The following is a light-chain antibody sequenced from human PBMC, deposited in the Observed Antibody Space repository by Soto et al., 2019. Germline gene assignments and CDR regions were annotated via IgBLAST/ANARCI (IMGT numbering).Light chain of an antibody. CDR3: KSYAGSNTYV. J-gene: IGLJ1*01. Sequence: QSALTQPPSASGSPGQSVTISCTGTKSEIGVYDFVSWYQHHPGKAPRLIIYEVVQRPSGVPDRFSGSKSGNTASLTVSGLQAADEADYFCKSYAGSNTYVFGGGTKGTVL. CDR1: KSEIGVYDF. CDR2: EVV. V-gene: IGLV2-8*01.